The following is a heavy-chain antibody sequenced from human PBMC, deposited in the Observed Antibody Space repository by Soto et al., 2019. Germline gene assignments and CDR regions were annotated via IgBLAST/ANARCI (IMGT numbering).Heavy chain of an antibody. D-gene: IGHD6-19*01. J-gene: IGHJ4*02. Sequence: QVQLVQSGAEVKKPGASVKVSCKASGYTFTSYGISWVRQAPGQGLEWMGWISAYNGNTNYAQKLQGRVTMTTDTSTSTAYMELRSLRSNDTAVYYCVRVAVAGPVGHDFDYWGQGTLVAVSS. CDR1: GYTFTSYG. CDR2: ISAYNGNT. CDR3: VRVAVAGPVGHDFDY. V-gene: IGHV1-18*01.